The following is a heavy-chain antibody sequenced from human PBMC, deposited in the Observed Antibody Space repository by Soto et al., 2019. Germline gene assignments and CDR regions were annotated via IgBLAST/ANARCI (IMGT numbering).Heavy chain of an antibody. Sequence: QVQLQESGPGLVKPSQTLSLTCTVSGGSISSGDYYWSWIRQPPGKGLEWIGYIYYSGSTYYNPSLKSRITIAVDTSKNQFSLKLSSVTAADTAVYYCARERPDGARLDPWGQGTLVTVSS. CDR3: ARERPDGARLDP. CDR1: GGSISSGDYY. CDR2: IYYSGST. J-gene: IGHJ5*02. D-gene: IGHD6-6*01. V-gene: IGHV4-30-4*01.